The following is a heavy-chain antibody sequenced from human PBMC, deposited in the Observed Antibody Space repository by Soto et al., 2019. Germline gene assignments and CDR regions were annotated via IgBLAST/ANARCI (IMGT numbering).Heavy chain of an antibody. CDR1: GFSLSTSGVG. J-gene: IGHJ4*02. V-gene: IGHV2-5*02. CDR3: AHRPSYCSGGSCYSGFDY. D-gene: IGHD2-15*01. Sequence: ESGPTLVNPTQTLTLTCTFSGFSLSTSGVGVGCIRQPPGKALEWLALIYWDDDKRYSPSLKSRLTITKDTSKNQVVLTMTNMDPVDTATYYCAHRPSYCSGGSCYSGFDYWGQGTLVTVSS. CDR2: IYWDDDK.